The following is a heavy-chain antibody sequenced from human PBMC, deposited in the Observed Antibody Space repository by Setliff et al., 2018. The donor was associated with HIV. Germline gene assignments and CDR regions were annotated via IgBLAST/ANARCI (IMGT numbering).Heavy chain of an antibody. CDR1: GGSISSGGYY. CDR2: IYYSGST. Sequence: LSLTCTVSGGSISSGGYYWSWIRQHPGKGLEWIGYIYYSGSTYYNPSLRSRVTISVDTSKNQFSLKLSSVTDADTAVYYCARAEGRLLWFGETRAPDHYYFDYWGQGTLVTVS. J-gene: IGHJ4*02. D-gene: IGHD3-10*01. CDR3: ARAEGRLLWFGETRAPDHYYFDY. V-gene: IGHV4-31*03.